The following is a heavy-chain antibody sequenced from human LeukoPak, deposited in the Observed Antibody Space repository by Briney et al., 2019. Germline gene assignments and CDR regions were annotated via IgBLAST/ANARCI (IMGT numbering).Heavy chain of an antibody. CDR2: ISSSSSYI. CDR1: GFTFSSYS. V-gene: IGHV3-21*04. CDR3: SGDTEVVLVVYYYYGMDV. J-gene: IGHJ6*02. Sequence: GGSLRLSCAASGFTFSSYSMNWVRQAPGKGLEWVSSISSSSSYIYYADSVKGRFTISRDNAKNSLYLQMNSLRAEDTAVYYCSGDTEVVLVVYYYYGMDVWGQGTTVTVSS. D-gene: IGHD2-2*01.